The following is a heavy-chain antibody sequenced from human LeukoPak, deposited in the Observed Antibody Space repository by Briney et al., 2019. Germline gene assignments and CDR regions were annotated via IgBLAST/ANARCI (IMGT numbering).Heavy chain of an antibody. CDR1: GGSISSGGYY. J-gene: IGHJ6*04. CDR2: IYYSGST. V-gene: IGHV4-31*03. D-gene: IGHD6-13*01. CDR3: ARGEQQLDSHYYYGMDV. Sequence: SETLSLTCTVSGGSISSGGYYWSWIRQHPGKGLEWIGYIYYSGSTYYNPSLKSRVTISVDTSKNQFSLKLSSVTAADTAVYYCARGEQQLDSHYYYGMDVWGKGTTVTVSS.